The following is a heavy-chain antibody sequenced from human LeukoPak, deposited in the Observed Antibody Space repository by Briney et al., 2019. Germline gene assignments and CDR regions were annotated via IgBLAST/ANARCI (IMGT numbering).Heavy chain of an antibody. CDR2: IYYSGST. V-gene: IGHV4-59*12. Sequence: PSETLSLTCTVSGGSISSYYWSWIRQPPGKGLEWIGYIYYSGSTNYNPSLKSRVTISVDTSKNQFSLKLSSVTAADTAVYYCARGVIEMATITGTLYYFDYWGQGTLVTVSS. J-gene: IGHJ4*02. CDR3: ARGVIEMATITGTLYYFDY. CDR1: GGSISSYY. D-gene: IGHD5-24*01.